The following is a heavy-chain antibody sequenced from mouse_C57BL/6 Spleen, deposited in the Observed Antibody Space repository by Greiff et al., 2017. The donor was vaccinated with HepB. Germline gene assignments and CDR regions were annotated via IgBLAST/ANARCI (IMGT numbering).Heavy chain of an antibody. Sequence: QVQLKQPGAELVKPGASVKLSCKASGYTFTSYWMHWVKQRPGRGLEWIGRIDPNSGGTKYNEKFKSKATLTVDKPSSTAYMQLSSLTSEDSAVYYCARYYYGSSYFYYWGQGTTLTVSS. CDR2: IDPNSGGT. CDR3: ARYYYGSSYFYY. J-gene: IGHJ2*01. CDR1: GYTFTSYW. V-gene: IGHV1-72*01. D-gene: IGHD1-1*01.